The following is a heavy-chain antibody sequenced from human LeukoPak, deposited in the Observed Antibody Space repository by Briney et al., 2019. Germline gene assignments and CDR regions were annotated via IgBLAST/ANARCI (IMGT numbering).Heavy chain of an antibody. D-gene: IGHD3-16*01. V-gene: IGHV4-59*01. Sequence: SETLSLTCTVSGGSISSYYWSWIRQPPGKGLEWIGYIYYSGSTNYNPSLKSRVTISVHTSKNQFSLKLSSVTAADTAVYYCARETSQKGAHYMDVWGKGTTVTISS. J-gene: IGHJ6*03. CDR1: GGSISSYY. CDR2: IYYSGST. CDR3: ARETSQKGAHYMDV.